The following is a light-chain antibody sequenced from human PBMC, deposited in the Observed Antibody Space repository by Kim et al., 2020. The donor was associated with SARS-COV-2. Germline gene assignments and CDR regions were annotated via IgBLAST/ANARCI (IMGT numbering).Light chain of an antibody. CDR1: SSNIGAGYD. CDR3: QSYDSSLSGSV. CDR2: GNN. Sequence: QSVLTQPPSVSGAPGQRVTISCIGSSSNIGAGYDVHWYQQLPGTAPKVLIYGNNNRPSGVPDRFSGSKSGTSASLAITGLQAEDEADYYCQSYDSSLSGSVFGGGTQLTVL. J-gene: IGLJ2*01. V-gene: IGLV1-40*01.